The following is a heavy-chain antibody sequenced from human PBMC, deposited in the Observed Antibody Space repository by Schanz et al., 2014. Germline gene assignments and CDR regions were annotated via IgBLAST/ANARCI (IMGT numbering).Heavy chain of an antibody. CDR1: GFTFSSYD. Sequence: VQLVESGGGVVQPGRSLRLSCVASGFTFSSYDVFWVRQAPGKGLEWVSTIGTSGGTNYAESVKGRFTISRDNSKNTLYLQMNSLRAEDTAVYYCAKDRSWDYDSSGYFDYWGQGTLVTVSS. J-gene: IGHJ4*02. V-gene: IGHV3-NL1*01. CDR3: AKDRSWDYDSSGYFDY. CDR2: IGTSGGT. D-gene: IGHD3-22*01.